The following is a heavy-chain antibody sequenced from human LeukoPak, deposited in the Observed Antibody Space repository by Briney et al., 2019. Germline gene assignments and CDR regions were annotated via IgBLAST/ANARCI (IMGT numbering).Heavy chain of an antibody. Sequence: PSETLSLTCTVSGGSISSYYWSWIRQPAGKGLEWIGRIYTSGSTNYNPSLKSRVTISVDTSKNQFSLKLSSVTAADTAVYYCWAVAARRDFDYWGQGTLVTVSS. CDR2: IYTSGST. CDR3: WAVAARRDFDY. CDR1: GGSISSYY. J-gene: IGHJ4*02. V-gene: IGHV4-4*07. D-gene: IGHD6-6*01.